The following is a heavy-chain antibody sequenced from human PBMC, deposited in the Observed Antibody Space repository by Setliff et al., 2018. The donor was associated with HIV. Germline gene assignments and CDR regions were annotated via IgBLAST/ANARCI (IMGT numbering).Heavy chain of an antibody. CDR2: IKDDGSDK. D-gene: IGHD3-3*02. CDR3: ARAPQITIFGIIFAPPGCLDL. CDR1: GFTFSDYW. Sequence: GGSLRLSCIASGFTFSDYWMTWVRQAPGKGLEWVANIKDDGSDKNYVGSVKGRFTISRDNTKNSLYLQMNSVRTDYTAVYYCARAPQITIFGIIFAPPGCLDLWGRGTTVTVSS. V-gene: IGHV3-7*01. J-gene: IGHJ6*02.